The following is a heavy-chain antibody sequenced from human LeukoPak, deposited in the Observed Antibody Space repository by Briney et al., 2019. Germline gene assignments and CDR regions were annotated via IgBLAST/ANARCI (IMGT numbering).Heavy chain of an antibody. CDR1: GGSISSSSYY. J-gene: IGHJ4*02. D-gene: IGHD4-17*01. CDR2: IYYSGST. CDR3: ARNDYGDYSFDY. Sequence: SETLSLTCTVSGGSISSSSYYWGWIRQPPGKGLEWIGSIYYSGSTYYNPSLKSRVTISVDTSKNQFSLKLSSVTAADTAVYYCARNDYGDYSFDYWGQGTLVTVSS. V-gene: IGHV4-39*01.